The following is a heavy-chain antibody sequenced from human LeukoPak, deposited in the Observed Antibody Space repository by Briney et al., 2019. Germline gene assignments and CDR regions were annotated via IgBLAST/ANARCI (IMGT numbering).Heavy chain of an antibody. J-gene: IGHJ6*02. CDR2: IYSGGST. CDR3: ARDGGYYYDSSGYSQGSYYYYGMDV. D-gene: IGHD3-22*01. V-gene: IGHV3-53*04. Sequence: GGSLRLSCAASGFTVSSNYMSWVRQAPGKGLEWVSVIYSGGSTYYADSVKGRFTISRHNSKNTLYLQMNSMRAEDTAVYYCARDGGYYYDSSGYSQGSYYYYGMDVWGQGTTVTVSS. CDR1: GFTVSSNY.